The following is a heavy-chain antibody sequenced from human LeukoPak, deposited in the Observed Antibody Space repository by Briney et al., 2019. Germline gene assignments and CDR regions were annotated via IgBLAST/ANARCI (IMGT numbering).Heavy chain of an antibody. CDR2: IRYDGRNK. CDR3: AKGRGWEASYYYYYMDV. V-gene: IGHV3-30*02. J-gene: IGHJ6*03. CDR1: GFTFSNYG. Sequence: GGSLRLSCAASGFTFSNYGMQWVRQAPGKGLEWVTFIRYDGRNKYYADSVKGRFTISRDNSKNTLYLQMNSLRAEDTAVYYCAKGRGWEASYYYYYMDVWGKGTTVTISS. D-gene: IGHD1-26*01.